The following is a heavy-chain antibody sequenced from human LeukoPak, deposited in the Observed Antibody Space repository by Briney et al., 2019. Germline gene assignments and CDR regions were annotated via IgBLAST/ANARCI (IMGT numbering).Heavy chain of an antibody. CDR3: AREEVDGYNRWSY. J-gene: IGHJ4*02. CDR2: INPSGGST. D-gene: IGHD5-24*01. V-gene: IGHV1-46*01. CDR1: GYTFTDYY. Sequence: ASVKVSCKASGYTFTDYYMHWLQQAPGQGLEWMGIINPSGGSTSYAQKFQGRVTMTRDTSTSTVYMELSSLRSEDTAVYYCAREEVDGYNRWSYWGQGTLVTVSS.